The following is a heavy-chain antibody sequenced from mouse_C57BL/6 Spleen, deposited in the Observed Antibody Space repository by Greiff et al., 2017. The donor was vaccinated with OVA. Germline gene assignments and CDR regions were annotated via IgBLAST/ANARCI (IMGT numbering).Heavy chain of an antibody. CDR2: ISGGGGNT. V-gene: IGHV5-9*01. Sequence: EVKLMESGGGLVKPGGSLKLSCAASGFTFSSYTMSWVRQTPEKRLEWVATISGGGGNTYYPDSVNGRFTISRDNAKNTLYLQMSSLRAEDTALYDCARGGGYPDYWGQGTTLTVSS. J-gene: IGHJ2*01. CDR1: GFTFSSYT. D-gene: IGHD2-2*01. CDR3: ARGGGYPDY.